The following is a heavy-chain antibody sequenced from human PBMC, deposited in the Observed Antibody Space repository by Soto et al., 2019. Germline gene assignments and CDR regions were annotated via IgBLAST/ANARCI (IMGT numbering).Heavy chain of an antibody. CDR1: GFTFSSYA. D-gene: IGHD2-2*03. Sequence: GGSLRLSCAASGFTFSSYAMSWVRQAPGKGLEWISAVSGSGSSTYYADSVKGQFTISRDNSKNTLYLQMNSLRAEDTAVYYCAKMDKRGYYYYGMDVWGQGTTVTVSS. J-gene: IGHJ6*02. CDR2: VSGSGSST. V-gene: IGHV3-23*01. CDR3: AKMDKRGYYYYGMDV.